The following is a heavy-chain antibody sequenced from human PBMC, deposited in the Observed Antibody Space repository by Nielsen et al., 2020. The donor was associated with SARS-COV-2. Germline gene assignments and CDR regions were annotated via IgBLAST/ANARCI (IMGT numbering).Heavy chain of an antibody. CDR2: INSDGSST. CDR3: ARVRLKVVVADGMDV. V-gene: IGHV3-74*01. D-gene: IGHD3-22*01. CDR1: GFTFSSYW. Sequence: GGSLRLSCAAPGFTFSSYWMHWVRQAPGKGLVWVSRINSDGSSTSYADSVKGRFTISRDNAKNTLYLQMNSLRAEDTAVYYCARVRLKVVVADGMDVWGQGTTVTVSS. J-gene: IGHJ6*02.